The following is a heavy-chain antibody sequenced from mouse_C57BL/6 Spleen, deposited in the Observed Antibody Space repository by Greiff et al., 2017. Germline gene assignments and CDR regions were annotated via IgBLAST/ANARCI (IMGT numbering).Heavy chain of an antibody. J-gene: IGHJ2*01. D-gene: IGHD1-1*01. CDR1: GFTFSSYA. CDR3: ARDGYGSGDY. CDR2: ISDGGSYT. V-gene: IGHV5-4*01. Sequence: EVQLKESGGGLVKPGGSLKLSCAASGFTFSSYAMSWVRQTPEKRLEWVATISDGGSYTYYPDNVKGRFTISRDNAKNNLYLQMSHLKSEDTAMYYCARDGYGSGDYWGQGTTLTVSS.